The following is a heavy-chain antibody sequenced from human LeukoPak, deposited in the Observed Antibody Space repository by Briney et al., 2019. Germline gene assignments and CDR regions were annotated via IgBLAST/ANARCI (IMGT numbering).Heavy chain of an antibody. Sequence: SVKVSCRASGGTFSSYAISWVRQAPGQGLEWMGRIIPIFGTANYAQKFQGRVTITTDESTSTAFMELSSLRSEDTAVYYCARGRYYDSSGYLDYWGQGTLVTVSS. CDR3: ARGRYYDSSGYLDY. J-gene: IGHJ4*02. CDR2: IIPIFGTA. CDR1: GGTFSSYA. V-gene: IGHV1-69*05. D-gene: IGHD3-22*01.